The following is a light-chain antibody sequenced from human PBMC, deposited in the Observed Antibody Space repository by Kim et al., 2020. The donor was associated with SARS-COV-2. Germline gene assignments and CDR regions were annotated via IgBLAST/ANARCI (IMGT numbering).Light chain of an antibody. CDR2: GAS. Sequence: LSASVGDRVTSTCRASQSIRTYLNWYQQKPGKAPKLLIYGASTLQSGVPSRFSGSGSGTDFTLSISSLQPDDFATYYCQQNYNMHTVGQGTKLEI. J-gene: IGKJ2*01. CDR1: QSIRTY. V-gene: IGKV1-39*01. CDR3: QQNYNMHT.